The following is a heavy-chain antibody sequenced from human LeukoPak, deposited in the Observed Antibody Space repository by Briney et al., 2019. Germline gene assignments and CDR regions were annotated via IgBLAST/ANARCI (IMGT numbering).Heavy chain of an antibody. D-gene: IGHD5-18*01. CDR3: ARRGYSYGYVGSNWFDP. CDR2: IDHSESA. CDR1: GGSFSGYY. Sequence: SETLSLTCSVYGGSFSGYYWTWIRQPPGKGLEWIGEIDHSESANHSPSLKSRLTMSVDTSKSQFSLKLSSVTAADTAVYYCARRGYSYGYVGSNWFDPWGQGTLVTVSS. V-gene: IGHV4-34*01. J-gene: IGHJ5*02.